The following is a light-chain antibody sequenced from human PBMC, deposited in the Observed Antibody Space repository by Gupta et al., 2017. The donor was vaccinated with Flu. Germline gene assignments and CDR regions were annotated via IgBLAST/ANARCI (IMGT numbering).Light chain of an antibody. Sequence: QTVVTQEPSLTVSPGGTVTLTCASSTGAVTSDSYPSWFQQKPGQAPRPLINSTSNKHSWTPARFSGSLLGGKAALTLSGVQPEDEAEYYCLLYYGEVHVFGGGTKLTVL. V-gene: IGLV7-43*01. CDR2: STS. CDR1: TGAVTSDSY. CDR3: LLYYGEVHV. J-gene: IGLJ3*02.